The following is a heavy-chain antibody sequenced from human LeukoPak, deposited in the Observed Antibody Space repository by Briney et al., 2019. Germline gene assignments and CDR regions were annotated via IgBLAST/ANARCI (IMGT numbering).Heavy chain of an antibody. CDR2: IKQDGSEK. V-gene: IGHV3-7*05. Sequence: PGGSLRLSCAASGFTFSSYWMSWVRQAPGKGLEWVANIKQDGSEKYYVDSVKGRFTISRDNAKNSLYLQMNSLRAEDTAVYYCARDSIQLWFPRSFDYWGQGTLVTVSS. J-gene: IGHJ4*02. D-gene: IGHD5-18*01. CDR3: ARDSIQLWFPRSFDY. CDR1: GFTFSSYW.